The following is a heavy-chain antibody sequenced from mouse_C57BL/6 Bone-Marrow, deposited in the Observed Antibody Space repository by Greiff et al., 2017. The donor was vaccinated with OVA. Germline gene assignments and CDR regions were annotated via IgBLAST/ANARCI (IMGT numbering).Heavy chain of an antibody. D-gene: IGHD1-1*01. V-gene: IGHV5-16*01. CDR3: ARDLTTTVVARGHSYFDI. CDR1: GFTFSDYY. CDR2: INYDGSST. Sequence: EVKLVESEGGLVQPGSSMKLSCTASGFTFSDYYMAWVRQVPEKGLEWVANINYDGSSTYYLDSLKSRFIISRDNAKNILYLQMSSLKSEDTATYYCARDLTTTVVARGHSYFDIWGTGTTVTASS. J-gene: IGHJ1*03.